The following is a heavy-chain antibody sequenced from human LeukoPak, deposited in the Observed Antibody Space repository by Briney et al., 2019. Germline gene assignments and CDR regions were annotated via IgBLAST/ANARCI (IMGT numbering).Heavy chain of an antibody. CDR1: GYTFTSYY. J-gene: IGHJ4*02. D-gene: IGHD3-10*01. CDR2: INPSGGSA. V-gene: IGHV1-46*01. Sequence: ASVQVSCKASGYTFTSYYMHWVRQAPGQGLEWMGIINPSGGSASYAQKFQGRVTMTRDTSTSTVYMELSSLRSEDTAVYYCARSQNYYGSGDYWSPGTLVTVSS. CDR3: ARSQNYYGSGDY.